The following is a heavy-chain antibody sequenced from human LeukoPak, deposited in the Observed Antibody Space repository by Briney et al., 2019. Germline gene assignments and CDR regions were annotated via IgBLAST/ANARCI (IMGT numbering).Heavy chain of an antibody. V-gene: IGHV4-61*02. J-gene: IGHJ5*02. D-gene: IGHD1-1*01. CDR1: GGSISSGSYY. CDR3: ARDSPVHPNRWFDP. CDR2: IYTSGST. Sequence: TLSLTCTVSGGSISSGSYYWSWIRQPAGKGLEWIGRIYTSGSTNYNPSLKSRVSMSVDTSTNQFSLKLSSVTAADTAVYYCARDSPVHPNRWFDPWGQGTLVIVSS.